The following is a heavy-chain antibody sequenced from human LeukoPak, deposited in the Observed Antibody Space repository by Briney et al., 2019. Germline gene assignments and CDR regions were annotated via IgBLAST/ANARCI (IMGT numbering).Heavy chain of an antibody. CDR2: ISYDGSNK. CDR3: AKESRGRIPDY. V-gene: IGHV3-30*04. D-gene: IGHD2-2*02. J-gene: IGHJ4*02. Sequence: PGGSLRLSCAASGFTFSSYAMHWVRQAPGKGLEWVAVISYDGSNKYYADSVKGRFTISRDNSKNTLYLQMNSLRAEDTAVYYCAKESRGRIPDYWGQGTLVTVSS. CDR1: GFTFSSYA.